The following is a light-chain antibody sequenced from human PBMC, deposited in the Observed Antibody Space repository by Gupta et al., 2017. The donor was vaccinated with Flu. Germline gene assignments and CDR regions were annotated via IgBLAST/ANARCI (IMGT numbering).Light chain of an antibody. J-gene: IGLJ2*01. CDR1: SANIGAGYD. CDR3: QSYASSLSGVV. Sequence: QSVLTQPPSVSGAPGQRGTVTCTWSSANIGAGYDVHWYQPLPGTAPKLLIYGNSNRPSGVPDRFSGSKSGTSASLAITGLQAEDEADYYCQSYASSLSGVVFGGGTKLTVL. CDR2: GNS. V-gene: IGLV1-40*01.